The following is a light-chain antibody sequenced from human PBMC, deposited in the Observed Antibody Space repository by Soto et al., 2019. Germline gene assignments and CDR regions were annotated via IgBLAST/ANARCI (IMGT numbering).Light chain of an antibody. CDR1: QSISSY. CDR2: AAS. Sequence: DIQMTQSPSSLSASVVDRVTIACRASQSISSYLNWFQQKPGRAPKLLIYAASALRSGVPSRFRGSGSGTEFTLTISSLQPEDFATYYCQQSYSTPYTFGQGTKLDIK. J-gene: IGKJ2*01. V-gene: IGKV1-39*01. CDR3: QQSYSTPYT.